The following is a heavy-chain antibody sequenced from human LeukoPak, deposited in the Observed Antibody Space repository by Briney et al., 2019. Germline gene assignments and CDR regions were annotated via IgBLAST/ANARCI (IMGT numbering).Heavy chain of an antibody. Sequence: SETLSLTCSVSGGSISRYYWNWIRQPPGKGPEWIGYMYYSGSTNYNPSLKSRVTISIDTSKNQFSLKLSSVTAADTAVYYCARGFSSWPYYFDYWGQGTLVTVSS. V-gene: IGHV4-59*01. D-gene: IGHD6-13*01. CDR1: GGSISRYY. CDR3: ARGFSSWPYYFDY. CDR2: MYYSGST. J-gene: IGHJ4*02.